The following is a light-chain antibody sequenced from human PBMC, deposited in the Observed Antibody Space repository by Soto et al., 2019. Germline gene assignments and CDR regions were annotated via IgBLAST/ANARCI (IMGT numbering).Light chain of an antibody. CDR3: QKYNSGLIT. CDR1: QVIGNY. V-gene: IGKV1-27*01. Sequence: DIQMTQSPSSLSASVGDRVTITCRASQVIGNYLAWYQQKPGKVPKLLIYGAYTLQSGVPSRFSGSGAGTDFTRTISSLQPEDVAIYYCQKYNSGLITFGQGTRLEIK. J-gene: IGKJ5*01. CDR2: GAY.